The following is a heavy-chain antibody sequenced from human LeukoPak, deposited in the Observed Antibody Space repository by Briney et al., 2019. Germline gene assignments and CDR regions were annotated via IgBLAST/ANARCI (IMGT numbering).Heavy chain of an antibody. CDR3: ARVGDYALKD. J-gene: IGHJ4*02. Sequence: SETLSLTCAVYGGSFSGYYWSWIRQSPGKGLEWIGEISHSGSTNYNPSFKSRVTISVDTSKNQCTLKLSSVTAADTAVYYCARVGDYALKDWGQGTLVTVSS. CDR2: ISHSGST. D-gene: IGHD3-16*01. CDR1: GGSFSGYY. V-gene: IGHV4-34*01.